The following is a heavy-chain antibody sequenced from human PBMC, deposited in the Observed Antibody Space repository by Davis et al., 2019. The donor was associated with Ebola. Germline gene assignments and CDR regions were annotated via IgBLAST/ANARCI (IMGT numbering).Heavy chain of an antibody. J-gene: IGHJ5*02. D-gene: IGHD2-21*01. CDR1: GASVSGGSYY. V-gene: IGHV4-61*01. CDR3: ARDIPGVLPGNPNWFDP. CDR2: IYSRTKT. Sequence: PSDTLSLTCTVLGASVSGGSYYWSCIRQPPGKGLEWIRYIYSRTKTNYNPPLKSRVTISVDTSKNQFSLNLSSVTAAETAVYYCARDIPGVLPGNPNWFDPWGQGTLVTVSS.